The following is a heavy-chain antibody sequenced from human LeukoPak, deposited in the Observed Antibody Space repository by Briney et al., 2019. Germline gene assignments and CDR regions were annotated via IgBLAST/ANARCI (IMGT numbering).Heavy chain of an antibody. J-gene: IGHJ4*02. CDR2: ISPYNGNT. V-gene: IGHV1-18*01. CDR3: ARGGASGSDY. Sequence: ASVKVSCKASGYTFTNSGLNWVRQAPGQGLEWMGWISPYNGNTNCAQKYQDRVAMTLDTSTSTAYMELRSLRSDDTAVYYCARGGASGSDYWGQGTLVTVSS. CDR1: GYTFTNSG. D-gene: IGHD1-26*01.